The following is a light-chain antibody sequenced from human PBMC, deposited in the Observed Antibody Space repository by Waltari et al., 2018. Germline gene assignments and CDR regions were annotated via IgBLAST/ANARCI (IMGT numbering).Light chain of an antibody. CDR3: QQGYSSPPYT. CDR2: AAT. J-gene: IGKJ2*01. V-gene: IGKV1-39*01. Sequence: DIQMTQSPSTLSASVGDRVTITCRASQSISTYLNWYQQKPGKAPSLLIFAATSLQSGVPSMFSCSGSGTEFTLTINNLQPEDFATYYCQQGYSSPPYTFGQGTKLLI. CDR1: QSISTY.